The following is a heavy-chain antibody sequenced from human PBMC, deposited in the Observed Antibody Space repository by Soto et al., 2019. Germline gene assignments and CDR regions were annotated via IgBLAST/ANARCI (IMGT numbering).Heavy chain of an antibody. CDR3: ARDRGRGGSYYIYFYGMDV. V-gene: IGHV1-46*01. Sequence: ASVKVSCKASGYTFTSYDINWVRQAPGQGLEWMGRINPSGDSINYAQKFQGRVTMTRDTSTSTVYMELSSLRSEDTAVYYCARDRGRGGSYYIYFYGMDVWGQGTTVTVSS. CDR2: INPSGDSI. J-gene: IGHJ6*02. CDR1: GYTFTSYD. D-gene: IGHD1-26*01.